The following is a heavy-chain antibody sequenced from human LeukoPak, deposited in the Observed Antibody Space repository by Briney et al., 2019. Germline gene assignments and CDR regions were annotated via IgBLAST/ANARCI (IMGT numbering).Heavy chain of an antibody. CDR1: GGSITSSFY. J-gene: IGHJ4*02. Sequence: SETLSLTCIVSGGSITSSFYWSWIRQSPGKGLEWIGYIYNSGGTKYNPSLKSRVTMSVDTSKNQFSLKLSSVTAADTAVYYCARDRGTWNDDGFDYWGQGTLVTVSS. V-gene: IGHV4-59*12. CDR3: ARDRGTWNDDGFDY. D-gene: IGHD1-1*01. CDR2: IYNSGGT.